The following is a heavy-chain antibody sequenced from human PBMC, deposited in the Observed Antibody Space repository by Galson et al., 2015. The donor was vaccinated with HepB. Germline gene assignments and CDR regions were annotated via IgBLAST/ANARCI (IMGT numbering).Heavy chain of an antibody. Sequence: TLSLTCTVSGGSISSGGYYWSWIRQHPGKGLEWIGYIYYSGSTYYNPSLKSRVTISVDTSKNQFSLKLSSVTAADTAVYYCARDPAARAVWYYYGMDVWGQGTTVTVSS. CDR1: GGSISSGGYY. J-gene: IGHJ6*02. CDR2: IYYSGST. CDR3: ARDPAARAVWYYYGMDV. D-gene: IGHD6-6*01. V-gene: IGHV4-30-4*08.